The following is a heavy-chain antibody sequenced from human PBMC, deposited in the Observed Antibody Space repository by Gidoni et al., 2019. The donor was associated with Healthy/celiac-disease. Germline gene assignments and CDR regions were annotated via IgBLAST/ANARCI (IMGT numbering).Heavy chain of an antibody. CDR1: GFTFRRHA. D-gene: IGHD5-18*01. J-gene: IGHJ6*02. V-gene: IGHV3-30-3*01. Sequence: QVQLVASGGGVVQPGRSLRLSCAASGFTFRRHARHWVRQAPGKGLEWVAVISYDGSNKYDADSGKGRFTISRDNSKNTLYLQMNSLRAEDTAVYYCAREPGRQLRASVDYGMDVWGQGTTVTVSS. CDR2: ISYDGSNK. CDR3: AREPGRQLRASVDYGMDV.